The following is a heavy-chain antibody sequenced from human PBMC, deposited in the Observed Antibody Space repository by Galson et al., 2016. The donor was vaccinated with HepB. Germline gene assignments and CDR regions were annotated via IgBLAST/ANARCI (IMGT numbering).Heavy chain of an antibody. CDR2: IRGKAHSHAT. D-gene: IGHD1-26*01. CDR1: GFTFSGSA. CDR3: SRVGGPVPLDY. V-gene: IGHV3-73*01. J-gene: IGHJ4*02. Sequence: SLRLSCAASGFTFSGSAIHWVRQASGKGLEWVGRIRGKAHSHATAYAASVQGRFTISRDDSKNTAYLQMNSLKTEETAVYYCSRVGGPVPLDYWGQGTLVTVSS.